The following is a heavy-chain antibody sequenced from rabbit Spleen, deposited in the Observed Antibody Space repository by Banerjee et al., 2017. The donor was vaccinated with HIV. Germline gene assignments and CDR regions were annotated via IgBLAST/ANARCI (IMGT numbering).Heavy chain of an antibody. Sequence: QSLEESGGDLVKPGASLTLTCTASGFSFSLYFYICWVRQAPGKGLEWIGCIYPGGSGSTYYASWAKGRLSISKASTTTVTLQMTSLTVADTATYFCARDTGSSFSSYGMDLWGQGTLVTVS. CDR1: GFSFSLYFY. CDR3: ARDTGSSFSSYGMDL. CDR2: IYPGGSGST. V-gene: IGHV1S40*01. J-gene: IGHJ6*01. D-gene: IGHD8-1*01.